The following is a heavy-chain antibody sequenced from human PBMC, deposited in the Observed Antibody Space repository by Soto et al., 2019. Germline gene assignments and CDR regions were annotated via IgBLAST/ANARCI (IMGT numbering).Heavy chain of an antibody. Sequence: QSGRTMRISCAAYGFTFSSYAMSWVRQAPGKGLEWVSAISGSGGSTYYADSVKGRFTISRDNSKNTLYLQMNSLRAEDTAVYDCAKAYPNIAVAGIEYFFDSRGKRSRITRSS. D-gene: IGHD6-19*01. J-gene: IGHJ4*02. CDR3: AKAYPNIAVAGIEYFFDS. CDR2: ISGSGGST. V-gene: IGHV3-23*01. CDR1: GFTFSSYA.